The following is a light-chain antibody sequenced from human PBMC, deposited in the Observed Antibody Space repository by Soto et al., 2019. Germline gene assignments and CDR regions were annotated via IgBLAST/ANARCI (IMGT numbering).Light chain of an antibody. J-gene: IGKJ2*01. CDR1: QSVSSSF. Sequence: EIVVPQSPGTLSLSPGERAALSCSAGQSVSSSFLAWYQQKPGHAPRLLIYGASSRATGIPHRISGSGSGTNFTLTISRLDPEDFAVNSCHHYATAPIYSFGQGTKLEIK. V-gene: IGKV3-20*01. CDR3: HHYATAPIYS. CDR2: GAS.